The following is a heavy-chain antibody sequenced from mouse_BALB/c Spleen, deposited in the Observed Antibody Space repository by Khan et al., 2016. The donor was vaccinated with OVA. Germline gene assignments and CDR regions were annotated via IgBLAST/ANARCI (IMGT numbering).Heavy chain of an antibody. V-gene: IGHV1-77*01. J-gene: IGHJ3*01. Sequence: QVQLKQSGAELARPGASVKLSCKTSGYTFTDYNINWMRQRTGQGLVWIGEIYPGSDNTFYNEKFRGKATLTVDTSSSTAYMQITSLTTEDSAAYFCAREWAAWLPYWGQGTLVTVSA. CDR2: IYPGSDNT. CDR3: AREWAAWLPY. CDR1: GYTFTDYN.